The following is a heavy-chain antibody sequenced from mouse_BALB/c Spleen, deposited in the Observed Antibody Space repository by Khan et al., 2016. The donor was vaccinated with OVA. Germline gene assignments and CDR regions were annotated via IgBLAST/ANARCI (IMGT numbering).Heavy chain of an antibody. D-gene: IGHD2-1*01. CDR2: INSDGDYT. CDR1: GFTFSTFA. V-gene: IGHV5-9-3*01. CDR3: ARSPYGNFAY. Sequence: EVQLVESGGGLVKPGGSLKLSCAASGFTFSTFAMSWVRQTPEQRLEWVATINSDGDYTYYPDNVTGRFTISRDNAKNTLYLQINSLRSEDTAMYYCARSPYGNFAYWGQGTLVTVSA. J-gene: IGHJ3*01.